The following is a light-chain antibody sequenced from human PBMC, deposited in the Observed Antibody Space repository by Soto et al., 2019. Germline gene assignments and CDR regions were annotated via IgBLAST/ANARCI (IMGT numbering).Light chain of an antibody. CDR3: QQLNSLPLT. V-gene: IGKV1-5*01. CDR1: ENIGAW. J-gene: IGKJ4*01. Sequence: DIHVPQSPSTLSASLGDGVTITFRASENIGAWLAWYQQKPGKAPKLLIYAASTLQSGVPSRFSGSGSGTDFTLTSSSLQPEDFASYYCQQLNSLPLTFGGGTKVDIK. CDR2: AAS.